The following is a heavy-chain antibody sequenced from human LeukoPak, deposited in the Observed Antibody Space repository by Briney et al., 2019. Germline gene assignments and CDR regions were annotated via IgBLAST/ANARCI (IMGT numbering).Heavy chain of an antibody. J-gene: IGHJ5*02. CDR2: IDYSGNT. V-gene: IGHV4-39*01. CDR1: GGSIRSSTYN. Sequence: SETLSLTCTVSGGSIRSSTYNWGWIRQPPGKGLEWIGSIDYSGNTYYNPSLKSRVTIFVDTSKNQFSLKLSSVTAADTAVYYCAGHDHRFRSGGRYYTFDPWGQGTLVTVSS. CDR3: AGHDHRFRSGGRYYTFDP. D-gene: IGHD2-15*01.